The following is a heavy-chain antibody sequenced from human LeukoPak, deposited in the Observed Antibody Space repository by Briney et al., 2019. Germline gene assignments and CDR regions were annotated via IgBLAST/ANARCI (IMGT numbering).Heavy chain of an antibody. D-gene: IGHD4-17*01. Sequence: GGSLRLSCAASGFTFSSYAMSWVRRAPGKGLERVSSISSSSSYIYYADSVKGRFTISRDNAKNSLYLQMNSLRAEDTAVYYCAREHYGDYDGGSYFDYWGQGTLVTVSS. CDR1: GFTFSSYA. V-gene: IGHV3-21*01. CDR2: ISSSSSYI. CDR3: AREHYGDYDGGSYFDY. J-gene: IGHJ4*02.